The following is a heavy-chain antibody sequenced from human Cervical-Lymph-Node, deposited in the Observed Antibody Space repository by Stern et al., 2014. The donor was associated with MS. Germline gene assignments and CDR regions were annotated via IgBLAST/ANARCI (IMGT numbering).Heavy chain of an antibody. CDR2: IYVDDSDT. Sequence: EVQLVQSGAEVKKPGESLKISCKGSGLNFATSWIAWVRQMPGKGLEWMGIIYVDDSDTRYSPSFQGQVTISADKSITTSYLQWSSLKASDTAMYYCARGTYYYGMDVWGRGTTVTVSS. CDR1: GLNFATSW. CDR3: ARGTYYYGMDV. D-gene: IGHD1-26*01. V-gene: IGHV5-51*03. J-gene: IGHJ6*02.